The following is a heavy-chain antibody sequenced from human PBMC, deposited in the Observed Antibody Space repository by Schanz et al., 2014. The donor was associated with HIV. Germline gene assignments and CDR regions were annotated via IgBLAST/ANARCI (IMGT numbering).Heavy chain of an antibody. CDR2: VFSNGAT. Sequence: VQLQESGPGLVKPSETLSLTCSVSGGSISNNFCNWIRQSPGKGLEWIGNVFSNGATKYNPSLQRRVPISVDTSQNQFSLKLTSGTAADTAVYFCARAGQWFGHLDWGQGTLVTVSS. CDR1: GGSISNNF. CDR3: ARAGQWFGHLD. J-gene: IGHJ4*02. D-gene: IGHD3-10*01. V-gene: IGHV4-59*01.